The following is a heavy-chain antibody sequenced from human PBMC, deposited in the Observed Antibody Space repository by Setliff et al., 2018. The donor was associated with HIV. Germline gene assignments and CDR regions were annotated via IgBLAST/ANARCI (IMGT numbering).Heavy chain of an antibody. Sequence: SETLSLTCAVYGGSFSGYYWSWIRQPPGKGLEWIGEINHSGSTNYNPSLKSRVTISVDTSKNQFSLKLSSVTAADTAVYYCARWPPHRSSDYDQEYYFDYWGQGTLVTVSS. J-gene: IGHJ4*02. CDR1: GGSFSGYY. CDR2: INHSGST. V-gene: IGHV4-34*01. CDR3: ARWPPHRSSDYDQEYYFDY. D-gene: IGHD3-22*01.